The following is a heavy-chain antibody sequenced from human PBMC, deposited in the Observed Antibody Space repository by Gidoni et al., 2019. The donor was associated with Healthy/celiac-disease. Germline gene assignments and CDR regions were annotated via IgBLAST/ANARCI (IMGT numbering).Heavy chain of an antibody. D-gene: IGHD2-2*01. CDR3: ARTTGDCSSTSCQYYFDY. Sequence: GESPGQGLEWMGWISAYNGNTNYAQKLQGRVTMTTDTSTSTAYMELRSLRSDDTAVYYCARTTGDCSSTSCQYYFDYWGQGTLVTVSS. CDR2: ISAYNGNT. V-gene: IGHV1-18*01. J-gene: IGHJ4*02.